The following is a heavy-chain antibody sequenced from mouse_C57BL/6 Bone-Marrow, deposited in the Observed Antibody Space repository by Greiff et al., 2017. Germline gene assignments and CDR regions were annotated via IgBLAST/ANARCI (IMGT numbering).Heavy chain of an antibody. V-gene: IGHV5-12*01. D-gene: IGHD1-1*01. CDR2: ISNGGGST. Sequence: EVKLMESGGGLVQPGGSLKLSCAASGFTFSDYYMYWVRQTPEKRLEWVAYISNGGGSTYYPDTVKGRFTISSDNAKNTLYLQMSRLKSEDTAMYYCARHFHYYGSSHWYFDVWGTGTTVTVSS. J-gene: IGHJ1*03. CDR3: ARHFHYYGSSHWYFDV. CDR1: GFTFSDYY.